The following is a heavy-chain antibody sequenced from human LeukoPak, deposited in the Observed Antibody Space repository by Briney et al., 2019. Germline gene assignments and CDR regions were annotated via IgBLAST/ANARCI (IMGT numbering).Heavy chain of an antibody. J-gene: IGHJ4*02. Sequence: GASVKVSCKASGGTFSSYAISWVRQAPGQGLEWMGGIIPIFGTANYALKFQGRVTITADESTSTAYMELSSLRSEDTAVYYCARDRYYDSSGYTSFDYWGQGTLVTVSS. CDR3: ARDRYYDSSGYTSFDY. CDR2: IIPIFGTA. D-gene: IGHD3-22*01. V-gene: IGHV1-69*13. CDR1: GGTFSSYA.